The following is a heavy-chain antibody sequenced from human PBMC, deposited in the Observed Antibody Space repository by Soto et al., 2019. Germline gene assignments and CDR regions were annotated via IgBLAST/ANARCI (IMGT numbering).Heavy chain of an antibody. Sequence: QVQLVESGGGVVQPGTSLRLSCAASGFIFSSYGIHWVRQAPGKGLEWVAVISYDGNNKYHADSVKGRFTISRDNSKNTLYLQMNSLGGEDTAVYYCAKPLTSTDAFDIWGQGTMVTVS. D-gene: IGHD4-17*01. CDR3: AKPLTSTDAFDI. V-gene: IGHV3-30*18. CDR2: ISYDGNNK. J-gene: IGHJ3*02. CDR1: GFIFSSYG.